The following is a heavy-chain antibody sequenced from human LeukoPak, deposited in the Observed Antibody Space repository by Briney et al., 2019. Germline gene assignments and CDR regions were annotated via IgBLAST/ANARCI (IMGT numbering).Heavy chain of an antibody. J-gene: IGHJ4*02. V-gene: IGHV1-69*04. CDR3: ERDRGGSKGYDSSGYYGY. Sequence: SVKVSCKASGGTFRGYAISWVRQAPGQGLEWMGRIIPILGIANYAQKFQGRVTITADKSTSTAYMELSSLRSEDTAVYYCERDRGGSKGYDSSGYYGYWGQGTLVTVSS. CDR1: GGTFRGYA. D-gene: IGHD3-22*01. CDR2: IIPILGIA.